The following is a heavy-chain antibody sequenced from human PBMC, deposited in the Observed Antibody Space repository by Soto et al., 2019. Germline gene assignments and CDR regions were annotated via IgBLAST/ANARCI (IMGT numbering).Heavy chain of an antibody. Sequence: SETLSLTCTVSGGSISSDYWSWIRQPPGKGLEWIGYIHYGVSTNYNPSLKSRVTISVDTSKNQFSLKLSSVTAADTALYYCARLYSGYERNAFDIWGQGTMVTVSS. CDR3: ARLYSGYERNAFDI. CDR2: IHYGVST. J-gene: IGHJ3*02. CDR1: GGSISSDY. V-gene: IGHV4-59*08. D-gene: IGHD5-12*01.